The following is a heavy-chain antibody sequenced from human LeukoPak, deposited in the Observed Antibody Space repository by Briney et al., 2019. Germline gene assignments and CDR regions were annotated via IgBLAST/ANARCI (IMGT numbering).Heavy chain of an antibody. J-gene: IGHJ4*02. V-gene: IGHV4-34*01. CDR1: GGSFSGYY. D-gene: IGHD6-13*01. Sequence: SETLSLTCAVYGGSFSGYYWGWIRQPPGKGLEWIGEINHSGSTNYNPSLKSRVTISVDTSKNQFSLKLSSVTAADTAVYYCARGGIMAAAGLGHGYWGQGTLVTVSS. CDR2: INHSGST. CDR3: ARGGIMAAAGLGHGY.